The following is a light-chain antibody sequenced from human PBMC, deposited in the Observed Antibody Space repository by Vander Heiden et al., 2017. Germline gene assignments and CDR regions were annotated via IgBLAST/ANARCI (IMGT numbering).Light chain of an antibody. Sequence: QSALPQPPSASGSPGQSVAISCTGTNSDVVVYAYVSWYQQHPGKAPKLMIYEVNKRPSGVPDRFSGSKSGNTASLTVSGLQAEDEADYYCSSYAGNNNFVFGTGTKVTVL. CDR1: NSDVVVYAY. V-gene: IGLV2-8*01. CDR2: EVN. CDR3: SSYAGNNNFV. J-gene: IGLJ1*01.